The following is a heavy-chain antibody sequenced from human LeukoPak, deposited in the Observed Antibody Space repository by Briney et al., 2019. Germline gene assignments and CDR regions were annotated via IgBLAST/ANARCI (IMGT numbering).Heavy chain of an antibody. D-gene: IGHD6-13*01. CDR1: GFTFGDYA. CDR3: ARSRSAGVDY. V-gene: IGHV3-21*01. CDR2: ISSSSSYI. J-gene: IGHJ4*02. Sequence: PGGSLRLSCTASGFTFGDYAMNWVRQAPGKGLEWVSSISSSSSYIYYADSVKGRFTISRDNAKNSLYLQMNSLRAEDTAVYYCARSRSAGVDYWGQGTLVTVSS.